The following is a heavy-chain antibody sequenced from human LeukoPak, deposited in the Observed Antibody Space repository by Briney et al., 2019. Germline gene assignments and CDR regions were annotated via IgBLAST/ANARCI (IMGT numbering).Heavy chain of an antibody. Sequence: ASVKVSCKASGYTFTGYYMHWVRQAPGQGLEWMGWINPNSGGTNYAQKFQGRVTMTRDTSISTAYMELSRLRSEDTAVYYCARGLEGSVEYYMDVWGKGTTVTASS. CDR1: GYTFTGYY. J-gene: IGHJ6*03. D-gene: IGHD2-15*01. CDR3: ARGLEGSVEYYMDV. V-gene: IGHV1-2*02. CDR2: INPNSGGT.